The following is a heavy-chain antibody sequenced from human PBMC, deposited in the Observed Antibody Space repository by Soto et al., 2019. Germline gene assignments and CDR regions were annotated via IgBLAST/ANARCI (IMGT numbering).Heavy chain of an antibody. V-gene: IGHV3-23*01. Sequence: EVQLLESGGGLVQPGGSLRLSCAASGFTFSSYAMSWVRQAPGKGLEWVSAISGGGGTTYYADSVKGRFTISRDNSKNPPYLQMNRLSPEYTAVYYCAKRSGPSGSPQDYFDYWGQGSLVTVSS. CDR2: ISGGGGTT. J-gene: IGHJ4*02. CDR1: GFTFSSYA. CDR3: AKRSGPSGSPQDYFDY. D-gene: IGHD3-10*01.